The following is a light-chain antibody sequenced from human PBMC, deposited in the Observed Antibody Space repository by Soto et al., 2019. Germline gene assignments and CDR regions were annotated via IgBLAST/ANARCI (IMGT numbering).Light chain of an antibody. CDR2: AAS. CDR3: QQSYSRPHA. J-gene: IGKJ1*01. V-gene: IGKV1-39*01. CDR1: QTIMTY. Sequence: DIQMTQSPSSLSASVGDEVTITCRASQTIMTYLNWYQLKPGKAPKLLIYAASSLHSEVPLRFSGSGSGTDFTLTISSLHPEDFATYYCQQSYSRPHAFGQGTKVDI.